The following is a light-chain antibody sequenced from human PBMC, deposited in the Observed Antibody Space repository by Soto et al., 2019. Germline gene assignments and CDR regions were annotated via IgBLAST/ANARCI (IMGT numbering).Light chain of an antibody. CDR2: GAS. Sequence: EIVLTQSPGTLSLSPGERATLSCRASQSVSTSYLAWYQQKPGQAPRHLIYGASSRATGIPDRFSGSGSGTDFTLTISRLESEDFAVYYCQQYGNSRAFGQGTKVEIK. J-gene: IGKJ1*01. CDR3: QQYGNSRA. V-gene: IGKV3-20*01. CDR1: QSVSTSY.